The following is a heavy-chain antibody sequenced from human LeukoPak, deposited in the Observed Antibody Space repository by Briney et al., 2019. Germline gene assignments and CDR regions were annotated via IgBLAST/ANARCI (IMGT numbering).Heavy chain of an antibody. D-gene: IGHD2-2*01. CDR2: ISGSGGST. V-gene: IGHV3-23*01. Sequence: GGSLRLSCAASGLTFSSYAMSWVRQAPGKGLEWVSAISGSGGSTYYADSVKGRFTISRDNSKNTLYLQMNSLRAEDTAVYYCAKEVVVPAAIRYYYYYYYMDVWGKGTTVTVSS. CDR1: GLTFSSYA. J-gene: IGHJ6*03. CDR3: AKEVVVPAAIRYYYYYYYMDV.